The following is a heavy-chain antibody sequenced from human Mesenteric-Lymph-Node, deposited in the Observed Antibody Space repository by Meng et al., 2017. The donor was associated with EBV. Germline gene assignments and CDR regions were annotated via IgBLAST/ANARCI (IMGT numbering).Heavy chain of an antibody. CDR3: ARQNSDYADYFDN. D-gene: IGHD5-12*01. CDR1: GFTLSSYS. CDR2: SSPNSNNR. V-gene: IGHV3-21*02. Sequence: EGKLWESGGGLVKPGKSLSLSCTGSGFTLSSYSMNWVLQAPGKGLEWVSYSSPNSNNRYYADSVKDQFIGTRDRAKNTLYLQMTSLKAEDTGVYYCARQNSDYADYFDNWGQGTLVTVSS. J-gene: IGHJ4*02.